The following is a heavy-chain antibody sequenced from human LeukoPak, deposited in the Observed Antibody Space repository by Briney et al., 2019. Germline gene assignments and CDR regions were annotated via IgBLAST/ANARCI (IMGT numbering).Heavy chain of an antibody. CDR2: IYSGGST. CDR1: GFTVSSNY. V-gene: IGHV3-53*01. D-gene: IGHD3-3*01. Sequence: GGSLRLSCAASGFTVSSNYMSWVRQAPGKGLEWVSVIYSGGSTYYADSVKGRFTISRDYSKNTRYLQMNSLRAEDTAVYYCAREAPITIFGVVIPTLYYYYYYGMDVWGQGTTVTVSS. CDR3: AREAPITIFGVVIPTLYYYYYYGMDV. J-gene: IGHJ6*02.